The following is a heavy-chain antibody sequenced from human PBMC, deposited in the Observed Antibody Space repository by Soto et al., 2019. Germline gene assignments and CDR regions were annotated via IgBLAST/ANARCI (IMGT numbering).Heavy chain of an antibody. Sequence: ASVKVSCKSSGYPFTSYGISWVRQAPGQGLEWMGWISAYNGNTNYAQKFQGRVTITRDTSASTAYMELSSLRSDDTAIYFCTRGGSAPYYYYAMDAWGQGTTVTVSS. CDR3: TRGGSAPYYYYAMDA. J-gene: IGHJ6*02. CDR1: GYPFTSYG. CDR2: ISAYNGNT. V-gene: IGHV1-18*01. D-gene: IGHD3-10*01.